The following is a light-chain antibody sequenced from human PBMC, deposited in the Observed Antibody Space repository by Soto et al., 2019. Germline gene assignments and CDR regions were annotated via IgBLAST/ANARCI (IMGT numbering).Light chain of an antibody. Sequence: EIVVTQSPAILSSVPGDRVTLSCMASQAVNSGLAWYQHKPGQAPRLPSYLASSRAAVAPARFSGSGSGPDFPLTISDVEPEDFAVYYCHQRQSCPRTCGQGPKVDIK. CDR1: QAVNSG. V-gene: IGKV3-11*01. J-gene: IGKJ1*01. CDR3: HQRQSCPRT. CDR2: LAS.